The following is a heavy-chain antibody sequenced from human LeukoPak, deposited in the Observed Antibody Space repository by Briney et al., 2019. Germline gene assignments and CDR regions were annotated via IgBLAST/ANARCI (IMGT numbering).Heavy chain of an antibody. D-gene: IGHD6-6*01. V-gene: IGHV3-21*01. CDR3: ASDPRPGSYTSSSFDC. CDR2: ISSNGSYI. J-gene: IGHJ4*02. Sequence: GGSLRLSCAASGFTFSSYCMNWVRQAPGKGLEWVSTISSNGSYIYYADSVKGRFTISRDNAKNSPYLQMNSLRAEDTAVYYCASDPRPGSYTSSSFDCWGQGTLVTVSS. CDR1: GFTFSSYC.